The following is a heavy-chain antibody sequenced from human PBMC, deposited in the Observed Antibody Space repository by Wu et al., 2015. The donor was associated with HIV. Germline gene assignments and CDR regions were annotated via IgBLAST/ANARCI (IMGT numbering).Heavy chain of an antibody. J-gene: IGHJ2*01. CDR2: INTANRKT. CDR1: GYTFTSYG. Sequence: QVHLVQSGADVKTPGTFVKVSCKASGYTFTSYGVSWVRQAPGQGLEWVGRINTANRKTTYAQRFQDRVSMTTDTSTTTAYMEVRSLTSDDTAVYYCARERMADWYCNLWGRGTLVTV. D-gene: IGHD2-8*01. V-gene: IGHV1-18*01. CDR3: ARERMADWYCNL.